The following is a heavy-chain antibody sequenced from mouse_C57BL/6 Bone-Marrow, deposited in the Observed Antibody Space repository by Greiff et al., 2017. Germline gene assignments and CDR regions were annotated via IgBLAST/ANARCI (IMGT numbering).Heavy chain of an antibody. D-gene: IGHD1-1*02. J-gene: IGHJ3*01. CDR2: IDPSDSYT. CDR3: AREGWSFAY. Sequence: VQLQQPGAELVMPGASVKLSCKASGYTFTSYWMHWVKQRPGQGLEWIGEIDPSDSYTNYNQKFKGKSTLTVDKSSSPAYMQLSSLTSEDSAVYYCAREGWSFAYWGQGTLVTVSA. V-gene: IGHV1-69*01. CDR1: GYTFTSYW.